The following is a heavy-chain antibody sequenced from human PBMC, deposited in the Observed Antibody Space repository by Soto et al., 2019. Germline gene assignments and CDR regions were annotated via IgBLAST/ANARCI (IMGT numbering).Heavy chain of an antibody. CDR1: GYTFTSYY. CDR2: INPSGGST. J-gene: IGHJ6*02. V-gene: IGHV1-46*01. CDR3: ASPLTDSSGYYYYGMDV. Sequence: ASVKVSCKASGYTFTSYYMHWVRQAPGQGLEWMGIINPSGGSTSYAQKFQGRVTMTRDTSTSTAYMELSSLRSEDTAVYYCASPLTDSSGYYYYGMDVWGQGTTVTVSS. D-gene: IGHD3-22*01.